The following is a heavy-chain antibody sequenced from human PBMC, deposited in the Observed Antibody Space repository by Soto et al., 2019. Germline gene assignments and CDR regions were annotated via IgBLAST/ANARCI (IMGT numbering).Heavy chain of an antibody. CDR1: GFTFDDYA. J-gene: IGHJ4*02. Sequence: GGSLRLSCAASGFTFDDYAMHWVRQAPGKGLEWVSGISWNSGSIGYADSVKGRFTISRDNAKNSLYLQMNSLRAEDTALYYCAKDIGEGIAVAGLDYWGQGTLVTVSS. V-gene: IGHV3-9*01. D-gene: IGHD6-19*01. CDR3: AKDIGEGIAVAGLDY. CDR2: ISWNSGSI.